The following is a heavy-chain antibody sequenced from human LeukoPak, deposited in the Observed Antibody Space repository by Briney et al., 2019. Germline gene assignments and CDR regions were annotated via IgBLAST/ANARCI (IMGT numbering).Heavy chain of an antibody. Sequence: PGGSLRLSCAASGFXFSSYAIHWVRQAPGKGLEWVAVISYDGSNKYYTDSVKGRFTISRDNSKNTLYLQMNSLRVEDTAVYYCARDQWLAGMIDFWGQGTLVTVSS. CDR1: GFXFSSYA. CDR3: ARDQWLAGMIDF. CDR2: ISYDGSNK. D-gene: IGHD6-19*01. J-gene: IGHJ4*02. V-gene: IGHV3-30-3*01.